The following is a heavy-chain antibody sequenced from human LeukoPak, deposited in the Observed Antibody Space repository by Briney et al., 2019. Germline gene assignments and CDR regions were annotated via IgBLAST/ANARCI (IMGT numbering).Heavy chain of an antibody. J-gene: IGHJ2*01. CDR1: GGSISSSSYY. V-gene: IGHV4-39*01. CDR2: IYYSGST. Sequence: PSETLSLTCTVSGGSISSSSYYWGWIRQPPGKGLEWIGSIYYSGSTYYNPSLKSRVTISVDTSKNQFSLKLSSVTAADTAVYYCARTWVSSGPNFNWYFDLRGRGTLVTVSS. CDR3: ARTWVSSGPNFNWYFDL. D-gene: IGHD4/OR15-4a*01.